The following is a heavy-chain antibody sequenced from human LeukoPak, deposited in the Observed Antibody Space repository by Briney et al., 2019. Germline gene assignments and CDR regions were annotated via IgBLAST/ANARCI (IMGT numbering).Heavy chain of an antibody. V-gene: IGHV3-48*04. CDR3: AKVVTGTYYYYGMDV. CDR1: GFTFSTYS. D-gene: IGHD2-21*02. CDR2: ISGSSGTI. J-gene: IGHJ6*02. Sequence: GGSLRLSCAASGFTFSTYSMNWVRQAPGKGLEWVSYISGSSGTIYYADSVKGRFTISRDNAKNSLYLQMNSLRAEDTAVYHCAKVVTGTYYYYGMDVWGQGTLVTVSS.